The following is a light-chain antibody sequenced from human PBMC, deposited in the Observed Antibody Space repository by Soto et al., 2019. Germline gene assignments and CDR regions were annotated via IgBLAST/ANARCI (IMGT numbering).Light chain of an antibody. Sequence: QSVLTQPPSVSAAPGQKVTISCSGGSSNIGKNYVSWYQQLPGAAPKLLIYDNNKRPSVIPDRFSGSKSGTSATLGITGLQTGDEADFYCGTWDDSLSTWVFGGGTKLTVL. V-gene: IGLV1-51*01. J-gene: IGLJ3*02. CDR2: DNN. CDR1: SSNIGKNY. CDR3: GTWDDSLSTWV.